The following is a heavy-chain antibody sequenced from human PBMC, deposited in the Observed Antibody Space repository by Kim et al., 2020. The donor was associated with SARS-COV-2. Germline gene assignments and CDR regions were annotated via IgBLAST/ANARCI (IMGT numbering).Heavy chain of an antibody. V-gene: IGHV1-46*01. CDR2: INPSGGST. CDR3: AREWVRVGSGSYYNFYYYYGMDV. D-gene: IGHD3-10*01. CDR1: GYTFTSYY. J-gene: IGHJ6*02. Sequence: ASVKVSCKASGYTFTSYYMHWVRQAPGQGLEWMGIINPSGGSTSYAQKFQGRVTMTRDTSTSTVYMELSSLRSEDTAVYYCAREWVRVGSGSYYNFYYYYGMDVWGQGTTVTVSS.